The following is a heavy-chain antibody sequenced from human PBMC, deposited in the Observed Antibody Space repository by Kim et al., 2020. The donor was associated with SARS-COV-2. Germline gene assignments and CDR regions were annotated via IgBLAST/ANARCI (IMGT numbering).Heavy chain of an antibody. V-gene: IGHV1-18*04. D-gene: IGHD3-22*01. J-gene: IGHJ4*02. CDR3: ARVFSTMIVVVSRVYDY. CDR1: GYTFTSYG. CDR2: ISAYNGNT. Sequence: ASVKVSCKASGYTFTSYGISWVRQAPGQGLEWMGWISAYNGNTNYAQKLQGRVTMTTDTSTSTAYMELRSLRSDDTAVYYCARVFSTMIVVVSRVYDYWGQGTLVTVSS.